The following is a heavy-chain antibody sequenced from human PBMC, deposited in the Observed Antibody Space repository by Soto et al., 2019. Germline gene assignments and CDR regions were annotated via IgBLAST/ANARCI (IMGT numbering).Heavy chain of an antibody. Sequence: TLSLTGPVSGGSVSSGGYYCRLILQHPGKGLEWIGYIYYSGVTYYNPSLKIRVTISVDTSKNQFSLKLSSVTTADTAMYYCARDVGGGMDVWSQGTTVTVSS. CDR2: IYYSGVT. CDR3: ARDVGGGMDV. J-gene: IGHJ6*02. CDR1: GGSVSSGGYY. V-gene: IGHV4-31*03.